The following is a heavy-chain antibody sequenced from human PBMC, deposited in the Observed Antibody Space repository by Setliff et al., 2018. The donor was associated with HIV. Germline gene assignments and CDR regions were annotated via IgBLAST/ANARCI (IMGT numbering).Heavy chain of an antibody. CDR3: ARGEDYGDYNNWFGP. V-gene: IGHV4-39*01. CDR2: FFSTGAA. Sequence: SLTCTVSGGSISSGGYYWSWIRQHPGKGLEWIGTFFSTGAAYYNPSLKSRVVISVDTSKNQFSLKLASVTAADTSIYYCARGEDYGDYNNWFGPWGQGILVTVSS. CDR1: GGSISSGGYY. J-gene: IGHJ5*02. D-gene: IGHD4-17*01.